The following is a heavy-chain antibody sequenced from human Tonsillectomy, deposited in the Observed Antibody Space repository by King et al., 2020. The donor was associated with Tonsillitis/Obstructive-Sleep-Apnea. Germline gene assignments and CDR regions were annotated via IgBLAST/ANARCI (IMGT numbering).Heavy chain of an antibody. V-gene: IGHV4-31*03. CDR3: ARGLYGDYAKPWYFDL. CDR2: IYYCGYS. D-gene: IGHD4-17*01. CDR1: GGSISSGGYY. Sequence: QLQESGPGLVKPSQTLSLTCSVSGGSISSGGYYWSWIRQHSGKGLEWIGYIYYCGYSYYNPSLKSRLSISADTSKNQFSLILSSVTAADTAVYYCARGLYGDYAKPWYFDLWGRGTLVTVSS. J-gene: IGHJ2*01.